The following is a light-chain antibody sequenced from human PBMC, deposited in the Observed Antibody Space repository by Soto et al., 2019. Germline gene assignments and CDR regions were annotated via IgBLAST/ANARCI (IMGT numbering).Light chain of an antibody. Sequence: EIVLTQSPGTLSLSPGERATLSCRASQSVSSSYLAWYQQKPGQAPRLLIYGASSRATGIPDRFSGSGSRTEFTPTISRLEPEDFAVYYCQQYGSAPGTFGQGNKVEIK. CDR1: QSVSSSY. CDR3: QQYGSAPGT. V-gene: IGKV3-20*01. J-gene: IGKJ1*01. CDR2: GAS.